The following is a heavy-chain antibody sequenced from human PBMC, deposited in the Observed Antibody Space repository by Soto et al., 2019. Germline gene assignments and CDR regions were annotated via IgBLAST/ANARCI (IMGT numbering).Heavy chain of an antibody. D-gene: IGHD1-26*01. Sequence: GGSLRLSCAASGFTFSSYAMSWVRQAPGKGLEWVSAISDSGGSTYYADSVKGRFTISRDNSKNTLYLQMNSLRAEDTAVYYCAKAKSCSTTYWPLDHWGQGTLVTVSS. CDR3: AKAKSCSTTYWPLDH. V-gene: IGHV3-23*01. CDR2: ISDSGGST. J-gene: IGHJ4*02. CDR1: GFTFSSYA.